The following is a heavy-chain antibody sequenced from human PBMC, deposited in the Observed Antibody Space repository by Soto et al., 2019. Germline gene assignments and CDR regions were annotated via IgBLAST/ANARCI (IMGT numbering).Heavy chain of an antibody. CDR2: MYYSGST. J-gene: IGHJ4*02. CDR1: GGSISSYY. D-gene: IGHD3-22*01. Sequence: LSLTCTVSGGSISSYYWSWIRQPPGKGLEWIGYMYYSGSTNYNPSLKSRVTISVDTSKNQFSLKLSSVTAADTAVYYCGGKNYDSSGYFDYWGQGTLVTVSS. V-gene: IGHV4-59*01. CDR3: GGKNYDSSGYFDY.